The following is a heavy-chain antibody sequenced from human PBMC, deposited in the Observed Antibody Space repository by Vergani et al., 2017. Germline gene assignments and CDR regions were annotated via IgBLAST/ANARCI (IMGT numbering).Heavy chain of an antibody. CDR2: IWYDGSNK. Sequence: QVQLVESGGGVVQPGRSLRLSCAASGFTFSSYGMHWVRQAPGKGLEWVAVIWYDGSNKYYADSVKGRFTISRDNSKNTLYLQMNSLRAEDTAVYYCARGGPRWLQPSAGDAFDIWGQGTMVTVSS. D-gene: IGHD5-24*01. V-gene: IGHV3-33*01. CDR1: GFTFSSYG. CDR3: ARGGPRWLQPSAGDAFDI. J-gene: IGHJ3*02.